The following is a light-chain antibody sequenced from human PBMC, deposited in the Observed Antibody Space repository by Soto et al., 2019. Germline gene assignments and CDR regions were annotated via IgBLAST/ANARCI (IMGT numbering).Light chain of an antibody. J-gene: IGLJ2*01. CDR3: QSYDSRLSGPV. Sequence: QAVVTQPPSVSGAPGQTVTISCTGSSSNIGEGHDVHWYQQLPGTAPRLVIFGNTNRPSGVPDRFSASKSGTSASLAITGLQVEDEADYYCQSYDSRLSGPVFGGGTKLTFL. V-gene: IGLV1-40*01. CDR2: GNT. CDR1: SSNIGEGHD.